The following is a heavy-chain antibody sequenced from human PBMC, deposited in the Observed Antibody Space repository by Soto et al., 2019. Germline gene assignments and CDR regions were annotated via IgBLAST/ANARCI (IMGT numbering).Heavy chain of an antibody. Sequence: EVQLVESGGDLVQPGGSLRLSCAASGFTFSNYWMSWVRQAPGKGLEWVANIKGDGSERNYVDSVKGRFTISRDNAENSLYLQMNSLRAEDTAVYYCATARHIGPWGQVTLVTVSS. CDR1: GFTFSNYW. V-gene: IGHV3-7*01. CDR3: ATARHIGP. J-gene: IGHJ5*02. D-gene: IGHD2-21*01. CDR2: IKGDGSER.